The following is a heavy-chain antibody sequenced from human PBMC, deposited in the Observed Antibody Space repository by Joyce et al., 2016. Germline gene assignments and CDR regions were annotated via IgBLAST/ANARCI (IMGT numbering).Heavy chain of an antibody. J-gene: IGHJ3*02. Sequence: QVQLVQSGAEVKKPGASVKVSCKASGYNFISHGISWVRQAPGQGLEWRGWISAYNGNTNYAQKVQGRVTMTRDTSTSTDYMDLRSLRSDDTAVYYCARAGAVAAGDSFDIWGQGTMVTVSS. CDR3: ARAGAVAAGDSFDI. D-gene: IGHD6-19*01. CDR1: GYNFISHG. CDR2: ISAYNGNT. V-gene: IGHV1-18*04.